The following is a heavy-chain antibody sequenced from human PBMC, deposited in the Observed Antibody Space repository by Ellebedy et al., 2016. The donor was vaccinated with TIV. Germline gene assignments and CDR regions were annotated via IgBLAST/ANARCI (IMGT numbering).Heavy chain of an antibody. Sequence: GESLQISCAASGFTFITSEMHWFRQAPGKGLEWLSYISGSGATICYADSVRGRFTISRDDAKNSLYLQMNSLRAEDTAVSYCARGRDYWGQGTLVTVSS. V-gene: IGHV3-48*03. CDR1: GFTFITSE. J-gene: IGHJ4*02. CDR3: ARGRDY. CDR2: ISGSGATI.